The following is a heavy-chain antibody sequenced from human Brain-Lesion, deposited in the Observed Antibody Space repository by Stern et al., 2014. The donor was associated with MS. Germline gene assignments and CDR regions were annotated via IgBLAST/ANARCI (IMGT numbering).Heavy chain of an antibody. Sequence: EVQLVESGAEVKKPGESLKISCEASGYLFDDYWIGWVRQMSGRGLELVAIIFPRDSNTRYSPSVQGQVTLSPDKSLSTPSLPWSSLKASDTAIYYWARSPATPSGYDRFDYWGQGALVTVSS. CDR1: GYLFDDYW. CDR3: ARSPATPSGYDRFDY. D-gene: IGHD5-12*01. CDR2: IFPRDSNT. V-gene: IGHV5-51*03. J-gene: IGHJ4*02.